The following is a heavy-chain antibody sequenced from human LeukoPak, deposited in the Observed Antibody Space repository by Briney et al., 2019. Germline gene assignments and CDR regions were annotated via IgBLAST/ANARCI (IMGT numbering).Heavy chain of an antibody. J-gene: IGHJ3*02. CDR3: ARSVQYYDILTGLNAFDI. Sequence: GGALRLSCAASGFTFSSYGMHGVGQAPGKGLEGVAGRSYDGSNKYYADSVKGRFTISRNNSKNTLYLQMNSLRAEDTAVYYCARSVQYYDILTGLNAFDIWGQGTMVTVSS. CDR1: GFTFSSYG. D-gene: IGHD3-9*01. V-gene: IGHV3-30*03. CDR2: RSYDGSNK.